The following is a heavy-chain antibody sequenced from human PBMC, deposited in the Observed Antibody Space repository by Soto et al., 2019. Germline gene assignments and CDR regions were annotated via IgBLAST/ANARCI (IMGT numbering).Heavy chain of an antibody. CDR2: IIPIFGTA. V-gene: IGHV1-69*06. CDR1: GGTFSSYA. Sequence: QVQLVQSGAEVKKPGSSVKVSCKASGGTFSSYAISWVRQAPGQGLEWMGGIIPIFGTANYAQKFQGRVTITADKSTSTVYMELSSLRSEDTAVYYCATRNYRGWYAGPPGWYERAPLDYWGQGTLVTVSS. J-gene: IGHJ4*02. D-gene: IGHD6-19*01. CDR3: ATRNYRGWYAGPPGWYERAPLDY.